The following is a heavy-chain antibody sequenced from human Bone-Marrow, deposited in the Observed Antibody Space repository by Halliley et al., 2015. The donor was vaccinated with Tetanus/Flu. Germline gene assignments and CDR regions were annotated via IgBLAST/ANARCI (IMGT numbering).Heavy chain of an antibody. CDR3: ATLTVKKNENWFDP. J-gene: IGHJ5*02. CDR2: ISSDGTIT. D-gene: IGHD4-4*01. Sequence: VSRISSDGTITKYADFVRGRFTISRDNAKNTLYLQMDSLRAEDTAVYYCATLTVKKNENWFDPWGQGTLVSVSS. V-gene: IGHV3-74*03.